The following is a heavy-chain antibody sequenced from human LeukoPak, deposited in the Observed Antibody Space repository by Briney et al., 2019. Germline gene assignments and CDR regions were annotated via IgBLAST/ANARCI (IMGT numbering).Heavy chain of an antibody. V-gene: IGHV4-39*01. J-gene: IGHJ3*02. CDR2: IYYSGTT. CDR1: GGSISSSSYY. Sequence: SETLSLARTVSGGSISSSSYYWGWVRQPPGKGLEWFGGIYYSGTTYYKPCRKSRGTISVDTSKNQFSLRLSSVPAADTAVYYCARRGHRVPTTTGAFDIWGQGTMVTVSS. CDR3: ARRGHRVPTTTGAFDI. D-gene: IGHD1-14*01.